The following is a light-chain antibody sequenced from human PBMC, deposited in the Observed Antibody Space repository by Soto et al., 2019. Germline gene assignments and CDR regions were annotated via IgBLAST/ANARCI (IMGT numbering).Light chain of an antibody. Sequence: DIQMTQSPSSLSASVGDRVTITCRASQDVRKNLAWFQQQPGKAPKSLIYDASSLHSGVPSKFSGSGSGTDFTLTISSLQPEDFATYYCQQYETYPITFGQGTRLEIK. J-gene: IGKJ5*01. CDR2: DAS. CDR1: QDVRKN. V-gene: IGKV1-16*02. CDR3: QQYETYPIT.